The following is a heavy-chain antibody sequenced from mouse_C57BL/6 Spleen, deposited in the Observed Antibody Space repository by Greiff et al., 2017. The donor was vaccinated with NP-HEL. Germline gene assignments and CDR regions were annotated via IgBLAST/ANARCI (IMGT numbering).Heavy chain of an antibody. CDR2: INPSTGGT. V-gene: IGHV1-42*01. J-gene: IGHJ4*01. CDR1: GYSFTGYY. CDR3: ARDRYYGSSLYAMDY. Sequence: VQLQQSGPELVKPGASVKISSKASGYSFTGYYMNWVKQSPEKSLEWIGEINPSTGGTTYNQKFKAKATLTVDKSSSTAYMQLKSLTSEDSAVYYCARDRYYGSSLYAMDYWGQGTSVTVSS. D-gene: IGHD1-1*01.